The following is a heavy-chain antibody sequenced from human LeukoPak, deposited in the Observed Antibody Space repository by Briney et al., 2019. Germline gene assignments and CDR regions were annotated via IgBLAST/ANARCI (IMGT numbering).Heavy chain of an antibody. CDR3: ARHRFGSSGWYNY. CDR1: GGSFSGYY. D-gene: IGHD6-19*01. Sequence: SETLSLTCAVSGGSFSGYYWSWIRQPPGKGLEWIGGINHSGSTNYNPSLKSRVTISVDTSKNQFSLKLSSVTAADTAVYYCARHRFGSSGWYNYWGQGTLVTVTS. V-gene: IGHV4-34*01. CDR2: INHSGST. J-gene: IGHJ4*02.